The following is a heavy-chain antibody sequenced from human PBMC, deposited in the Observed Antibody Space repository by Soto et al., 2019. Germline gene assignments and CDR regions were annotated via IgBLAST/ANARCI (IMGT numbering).Heavy chain of an antibody. CDR1: GGSISSGDYY. CDR3: ARSFGWYAIDQ. D-gene: IGHD6-19*01. V-gene: IGHV4-30-4*01. CDR2: IYYSGST. J-gene: IGHJ1*01. Sequence: SETLSLTCAVSGGSISSGDYYWSWIRQPPGKGLEWIGYIYYSGSTYYNPSLKSRVTMSVDKSKNQFSLMLSSVTAADTAVYYCARSFGWYAIDQWGQGTLVTVSS.